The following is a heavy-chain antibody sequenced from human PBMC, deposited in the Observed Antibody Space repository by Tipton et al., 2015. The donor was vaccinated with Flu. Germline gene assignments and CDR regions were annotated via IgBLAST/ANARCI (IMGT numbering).Heavy chain of an antibody. D-gene: IGHD3-10*01. CDR1: GGSISSYY. J-gene: IGHJ4*02. Sequence: TLSLTCTVSGGSISSYYWSWIRQPAGKGLEWIGRIYTSGSTNYNPSLKSRVTMSVDTSKNQFSLKLSSVTAGDTAVYFCARATRYGSGSYYPFDYWGQGTVVTVSS. V-gene: IGHV4-4*07. CDR2: IYTSGST. CDR3: ARATRYGSGSYYPFDY.